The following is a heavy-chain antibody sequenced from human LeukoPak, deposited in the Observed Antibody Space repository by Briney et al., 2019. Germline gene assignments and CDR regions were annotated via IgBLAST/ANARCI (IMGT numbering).Heavy chain of an antibody. CDR2: INSDGSST. CDR1: GFTFSRYW. CDR3: ASLMGDYYDSSGYPHDY. V-gene: IGHV3-74*01. J-gene: IGHJ4*02. Sequence: SGGSLRLSCAPSGFTFSRYWMHWVRHAPGKGLVWVSRINSDGSSTSYADSVKGRFTISRDNAKNTLYPQMNSLRAEDTAVYYCASLMGDYYDSSGYPHDYWGQGTLVTVSS. D-gene: IGHD3-22*01.